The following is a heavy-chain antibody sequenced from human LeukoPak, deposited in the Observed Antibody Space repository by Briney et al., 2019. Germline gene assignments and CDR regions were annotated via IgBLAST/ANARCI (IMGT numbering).Heavy chain of an antibody. Sequence: SETLSLTCTVSGGSISPYYWSWIRQPPGKGLEWIGHLFYSGNTKYNPSLKSRVTISEDTSKNQFSLNLSSVTAADTAVYYCARGDPTGRPGLGFDYWGRGTLVTVSS. J-gene: IGHJ4*02. CDR2: LFYSGNT. V-gene: IGHV4-59*01. CDR1: GGSISPYY. D-gene: IGHD1-26*01. CDR3: ARGDPTGRPGLGFDY.